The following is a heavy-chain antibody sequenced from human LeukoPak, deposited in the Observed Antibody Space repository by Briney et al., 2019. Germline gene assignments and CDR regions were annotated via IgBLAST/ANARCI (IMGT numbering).Heavy chain of an antibody. D-gene: IGHD4-11*01. Sequence: GGTLRLSCAASGFTFSNAWMSWVRQAPGKGLEWVGRIKSKTDGGTTDYAAPVKGRFTISRDDSKNTLYLQMNSLETEDTAVYYCTTDLESNYLLFDFWGQGTVVSVSS. CDR3: TTDLESNYLLFDF. V-gene: IGHV3-15*01. J-gene: IGHJ4*02. CDR1: GFTFSNAW. CDR2: IKSKTDGGTT.